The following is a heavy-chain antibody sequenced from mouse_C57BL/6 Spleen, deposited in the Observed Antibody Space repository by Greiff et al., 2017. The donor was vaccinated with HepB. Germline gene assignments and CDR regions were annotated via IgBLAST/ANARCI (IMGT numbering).Heavy chain of an antibody. Sequence: QVQLKQSGPELVKPGASVKISCKASGYAFSSSWMNWVKQRPGKGLEWIGRIYPGDGDTNYNGKFKGKATLTADKSSSTAYMQLSSLTSEDSAVYFCARGAGLRAMDYWGQGTSVTVSS. V-gene: IGHV1-82*01. CDR1: GYAFSSSW. CDR3: ARGAGLRAMDY. D-gene: IGHD3-1*01. CDR2: IYPGDGDT. J-gene: IGHJ4*01.